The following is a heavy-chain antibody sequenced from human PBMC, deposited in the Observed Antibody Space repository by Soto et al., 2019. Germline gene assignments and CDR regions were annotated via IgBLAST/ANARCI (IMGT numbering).Heavy chain of an antibody. J-gene: IGHJ3*02. CDR3: ARALGQYWSISAQGASDN. CDR1: GGTFSSYA. V-gene: IGHV1-69*01. Sequence: QVQLVQSGAEVTKPGSSVKVSCKASGGTFSSYAISWVRQAPGQGLEWMGGIIPIFGTANYAQKFQGRVTITADESTITAYMEVSSLRSEDTAVYDCARALGQYWSISAQGASDNWGQGTMVTVSS. CDR2: IIPIFGTA. D-gene: IGHD6-6*01.